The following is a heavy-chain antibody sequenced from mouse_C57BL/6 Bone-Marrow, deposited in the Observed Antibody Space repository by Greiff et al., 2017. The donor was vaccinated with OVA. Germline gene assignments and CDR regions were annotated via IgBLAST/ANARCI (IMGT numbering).Heavy chain of an antibody. D-gene: IGHD2-4*01. J-gene: IGHJ4*01. Sequence: EVQLQQSGGDLVKPGGSLKLSCAASGFTFSSYGMSWVRQTPDKRLEWVATISSGGSYNYYPDSVKGRFTISRDNAKNTLYLQMSSLKSEDTAMYYCARRLRRDYAMDYWGQGTSVTVSS. CDR3: ARRLRRDYAMDY. CDR2: ISSGGSYN. V-gene: IGHV5-6*01. CDR1: GFTFSSYG.